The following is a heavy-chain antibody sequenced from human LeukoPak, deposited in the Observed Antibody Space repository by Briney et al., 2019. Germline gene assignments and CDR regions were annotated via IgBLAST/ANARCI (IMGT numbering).Heavy chain of an antibody. CDR1: GFTFSNYA. D-gene: IGHD6-19*01. V-gene: IGHV3-21*01. CDR2: ISGSSSDI. CDR3: ARDGGSAWFLDY. J-gene: IGHJ4*02. Sequence: GGSLRLSCAASGFTFSNYAMNWVRQAPGKGLEWVSSISGSSSDIYYADSVKGRFTISRDNVKNSLYLQMKSLRAEDTAVYYCARDGGSAWFLDYWGQGTLVTVSS.